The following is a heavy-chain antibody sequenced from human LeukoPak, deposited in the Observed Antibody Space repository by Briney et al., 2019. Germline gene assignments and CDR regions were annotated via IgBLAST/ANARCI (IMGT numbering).Heavy chain of an antibody. CDR1: GGSISSYY. CDR3: TKNHISGWNWFDP. Sequence: ETLSLTCTVSGGSISSYYWSWIRQPPGKGLEWVSGYSGSGDSTYYADSVKGRFTISRDNPKNTLYLQMNSLRAEDTALYYCTKNHISGWNWFDPWGQGTLVTVSS. V-gene: IGHV3-23*01. J-gene: IGHJ5*02. CDR2: YSGSGDST. D-gene: IGHD6-19*01.